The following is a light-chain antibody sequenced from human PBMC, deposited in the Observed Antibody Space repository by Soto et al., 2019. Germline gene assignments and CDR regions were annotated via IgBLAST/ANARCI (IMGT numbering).Light chain of an antibody. CDR2: DVS. CDR3: QQYNNWPFS. Sequence: EIVMTQSPVTLSVSPGEGATLSCRASQSVSSANFAWYQQKPGQAPRLLIYDVSIRATGVPARFSGTGSETDFTLTISGLQSEDSAVYFCQQYNNWPFSFGQGTRLEIK. V-gene: IGKV3-15*01. J-gene: IGKJ5*01. CDR1: QSVSSAN.